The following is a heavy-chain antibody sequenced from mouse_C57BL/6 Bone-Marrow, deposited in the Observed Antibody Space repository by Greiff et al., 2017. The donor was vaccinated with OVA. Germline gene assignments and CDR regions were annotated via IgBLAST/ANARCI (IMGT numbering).Heavy chain of an antibody. Sequence: VQLQQSGAELVKPGASVKLSCKASGYTFTSYWMHWVKQRPGQGLEWIGMIHPNSGSTNYNEKFKSKATLTVDKSSSTAYMQLSSLTSEDSAVYYCARWLLRRYYFDYWGQGTTLTVSS. CDR2: IHPNSGST. CDR3: ARWLLRRYYFDY. V-gene: IGHV1-64*01. D-gene: IGHD2-3*01. CDR1: GYTFTSYW. J-gene: IGHJ2*01.